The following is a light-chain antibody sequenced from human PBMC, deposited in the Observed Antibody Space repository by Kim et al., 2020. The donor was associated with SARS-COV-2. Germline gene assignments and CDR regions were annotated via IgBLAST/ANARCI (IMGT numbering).Light chain of an antibody. CDR3: QSYDSSLSGYV. V-gene: IGLV1-40*01. J-gene: IGLJ1*01. CDR1: SSNIGAGYD. CDR2: SNG. Sequence: QTVTVSWSGSSSNIGAGYDVHWYQHLPTTAPKLLIYSNGNRPSGVPDRFSGSKSGTSASLAITGLQAEDEADYYCQSYDSSLSGYVFGSGTKVTVL.